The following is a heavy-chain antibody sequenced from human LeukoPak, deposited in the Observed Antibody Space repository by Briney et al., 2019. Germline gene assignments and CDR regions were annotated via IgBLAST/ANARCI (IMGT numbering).Heavy chain of an antibody. Sequence: SETLSLTCTVSGGSISSSSYYWGWIRQPPGKGLEWIGSIYYSGSPYYNPSLKSRVTISVDTSKNQFSLKLSSVTAADTAVYYCARQGMEGRRDYWGQGTLVTVSS. CDR3: ARQGMEGRRDY. D-gene: IGHD1-1*01. V-gene: IGHV4-39*01. CDR1: GGSISSSSYY. J-gene: IGHJ4*02. CDR2: IYYSGSP.